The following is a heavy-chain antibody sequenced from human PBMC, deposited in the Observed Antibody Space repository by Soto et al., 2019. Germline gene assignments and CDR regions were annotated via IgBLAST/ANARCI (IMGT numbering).Heavy chain of an antibody. CDR3: ARTAAAGKNYYGMDV. D-gene: IGHD6-13*01. Sequence: EVQLVQSGAEVKKPGESLKISCNGSGYSFTSYLIGWVRQMPGKGLESMGIVYPGDSDTRYSPSFQGQVSISADKSISPAYLQWSSLKASDTGMYYCARTAAAGKNYYGMDVWGQGTTVTVSS. CDR2: VYPGDSDT. CDR1: GYSFTSYL. J-gene: IGHJ6*02. V-gene: IGHV5-51*01.